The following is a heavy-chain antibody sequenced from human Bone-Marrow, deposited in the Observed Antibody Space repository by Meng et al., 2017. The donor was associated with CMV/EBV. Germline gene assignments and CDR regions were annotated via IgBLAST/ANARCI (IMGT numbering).Heavy chain of an antibody. D-gene: IGHD1-26*01. CDR3: ARDSLVGATYNWFDP. J-gene: IGHJ5*02. Sequence: SETLSLTCTVSGGSISSYYWSWIRQPAGKGLEWIGRIYTSGSTNYNPSLKSRVTMSVDTSKNQFSLKLSSVTAADTAVYCCARDSLVGATYNWFDPWGQGTLVTVSS. CDR2: IYTSGST. CDR1: GGSISSYY. V-gene: IGHV4-4*07.